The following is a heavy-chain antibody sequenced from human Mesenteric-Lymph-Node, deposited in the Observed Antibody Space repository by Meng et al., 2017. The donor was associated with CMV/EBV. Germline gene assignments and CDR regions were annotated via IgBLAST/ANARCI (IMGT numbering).Heavy chain of an antibody. J-gene: IGHJ3*02. V-gene: IGHV4-34*01. CDR2: INHSGST. Sequence: SETLSLTCAVYGGSFSGYYWSWIRQPPGKGLEWIGEINHSGSTNYNPSLKSRVTTSVDTSKNQFSLKLSSVTAADTAAYYCAGKYYDFWSTYPHAFDIWGQGTMVTVSS. CDR1: GGSFSGYY. CDR3: AGKYYDFWSTYPHAFDI. D-gene: IGHD3-3*01.